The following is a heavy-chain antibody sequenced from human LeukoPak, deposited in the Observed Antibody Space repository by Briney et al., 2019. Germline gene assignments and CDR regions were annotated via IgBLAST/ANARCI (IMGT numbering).Heavy chain of an antibody. CDR2: INHSGST. D-gene: IGHD6-13*01. CDR3: AQSLGSSNWIGNWFDP. Sequence: SETLSLTCAVYGGSFSGYYWSWVRQPPGKGLEWIGEINHSGSTYYNPSLKSRLTISVDTSNNQFSLKLSSVTAADTAVYYCAQSLGSSNWIGNWFDPWGQGTLVTVSS. J-gene: IGHJ5*02. CDR1: GGSFSGYY. V-gene: IGHV4-34*01.